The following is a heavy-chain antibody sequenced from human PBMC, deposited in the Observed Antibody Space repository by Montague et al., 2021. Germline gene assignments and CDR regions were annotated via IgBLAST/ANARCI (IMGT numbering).Heavy chain of an antibody. CDR1: GFSFTSYG. D-gene: IGHD2-8*01. CDR2: VYYTGTT. J-gene: IGHJ4*02. V-gene: IGHV4-59*01. CDR3: ARKGTNWDY. Sequence: LRLSCAASGFSFTSYGMSWVRQAPGKGLEWIGYVYYTGTTNYNPSLKSRVTISVDTSRNQFFLNVNSVTAADTAVYYCARKGTNWDYWGQGTLVTVSS.